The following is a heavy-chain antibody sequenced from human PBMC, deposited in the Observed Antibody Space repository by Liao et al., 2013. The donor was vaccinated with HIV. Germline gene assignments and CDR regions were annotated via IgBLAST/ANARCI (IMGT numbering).Heavy chain of an antibody. CDR1: GGSISSGSHY. CDR3: ARQSRKEAAGVYYYYHYMDV. CDR2: INHSGGT. J-gene: IGHJ6*03. D-gene: IGHD6-13*01. Sequence: QLQLQESGPGLVRPSETLSLTCTVSGGSISSGSHYCSWIRQPAGKGLEWVGEINHSGGTTYNPSLKSRATISADTSKKQFSLNLSSLTAADTAIYYCARQSRKEAAGVYYYYHYMDVWGKGTTVTVSS. V-gene: IGHV4-61*10.